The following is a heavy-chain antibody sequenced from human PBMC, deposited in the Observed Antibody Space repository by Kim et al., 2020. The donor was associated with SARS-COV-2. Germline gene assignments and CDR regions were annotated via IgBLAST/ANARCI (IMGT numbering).Heavy chain of an antibody. J-gene: IGHJ4*02. CDR3: AKDLGQVGATTLDYFDY. D-gene: IGHD1-26*01. V-gene: IGHV3-23*01. Sequence: VTGRFTISRDNSKNTLYLQMNSLGAEDTAVYYCAKDLGQVGATTLDYFDYWGQGTLVTVSS.